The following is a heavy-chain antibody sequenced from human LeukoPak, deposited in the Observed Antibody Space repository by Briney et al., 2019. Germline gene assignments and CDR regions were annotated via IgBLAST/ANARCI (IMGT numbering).Heavy chain of an antibody. CDR3: AREELIGNWFDP. CDR2: IKQDGSEK. Sequence: GGSLRLSCAASGFTFSSYRMSWVRRAPGKGLEWVANIKQDGSEKYYVDSVKGRFTISRDNAKNSLYLQMNSLRAEDTAVYYCAREELIGNWFDPWGQGTLVTVSS. D-gene: IGHD1-7*01. V-gene: IGHV3-7*01. CDR1: GFTFSSYR. J-gene: IGHJ5*02.